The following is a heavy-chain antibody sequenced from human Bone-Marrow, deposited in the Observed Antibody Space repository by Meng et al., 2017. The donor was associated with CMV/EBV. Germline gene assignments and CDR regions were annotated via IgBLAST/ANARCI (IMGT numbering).Heavy chain of an antibody. CDR1: GYSISSGYY. D-gene: IGHD1-26*01. CDR3: ARDSGSLEGDATNFDY. J-gene: IGHJ4*02. CDR2: IYHSGST. Sequence: GSLRLSCTVSGYSISSGYYWGWIRQPPGKGLEWIGSIYHSGSTYYNPSLKSRVTISVDTSKNQFSLKLSSVTAADTAVYYCARDSGSLEGDATNFDYWGQGTLVTVSS. V-gene: IGHV4-38-2*02.